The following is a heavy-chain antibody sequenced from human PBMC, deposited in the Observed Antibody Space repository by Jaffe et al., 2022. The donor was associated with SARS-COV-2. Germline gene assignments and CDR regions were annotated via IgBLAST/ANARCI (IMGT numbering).Heavy chain of an antibody. CDR1: GFTFSGSA. CDR3: TRPGYCSGGSCPDY. V-gene: IGHV3-73*01. Sequence: EVQLVESGGGLVQPGGSLKLSCAASGFTFSGSAMHWVRQASGKGLEWVGRIRSKANSYATAYAASVKGRFTISRDDSKNTAYLQMNSLKTEDTAVYYCTRPGYCSGGSCPDYWGQGTLVTVSS. CDR2: IRSKANSYAT. D-gene: IGHD2-15*01. J-gene: IGHJ4*02.